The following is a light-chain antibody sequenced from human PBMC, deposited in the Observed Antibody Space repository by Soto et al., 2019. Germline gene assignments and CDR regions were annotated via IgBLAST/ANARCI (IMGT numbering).Light chain of an antibody. J-gene: IGKJ3*01. V-gene: IGKV1-39*01. Sequence: DIQMTQSPSSLSAFVGDTVTITCRATDSIDRYLNWYQQKPGQAPRVLITAASTLQSGVLSRFSGSGSGTDFTLTINNLQPEDFATYYCQRTYNAPFTFGPGTKVAIK. CDR1: DSIDRY. CDR3: QRTYNAPFT. CDR2: AAS.